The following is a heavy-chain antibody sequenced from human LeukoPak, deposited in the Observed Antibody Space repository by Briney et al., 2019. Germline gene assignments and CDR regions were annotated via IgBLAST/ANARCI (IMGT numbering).Heavy chain of an antibody. J-gene: IGHJ6*03. CDR2: IYTSGST. CDR1: GGPIRISIYY. V-gene: IGHV4-61*09. CDR3: ARAPLVRGVTYYYMDG. Sequence: NPSETLSLTCTVSGGPIRISIYYWSWIRQPAGKGLEWIGHIYTSGSTNYNPALKSRVTISVDTSKNQFSLKLSSVTAADTAVYYCARAPLVRGVTYYYMDGWGKGTTVTVSS. D-gene: IGHD3-10*01.